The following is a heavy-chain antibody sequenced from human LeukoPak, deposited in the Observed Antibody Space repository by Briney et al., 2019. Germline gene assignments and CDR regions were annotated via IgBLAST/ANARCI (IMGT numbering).Heavy chain of an antibody. CDR1: GFTFDDYT. J-gene: IGHJ4*02. Sequence: GGSLRLSCAASGFTFDDYTMHWVRQAPGKGLEWVSLISWDGGSTYYADSVKGRFTISRDNSKNSLYLQMNSLRTEDTALYYCAKDGSSGSTPILPDYWGQGTLVTVSS. D-gene: IGHD3-22*01. V-gene: IGHV3-43*01. CDR2: ISWDGGST. CDR3: AKDGSSGSTPILPDY.